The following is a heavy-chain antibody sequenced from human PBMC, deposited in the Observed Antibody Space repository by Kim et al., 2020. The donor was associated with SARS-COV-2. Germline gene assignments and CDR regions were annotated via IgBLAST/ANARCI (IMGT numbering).Heavy chain of an antibody. D-gene: IGHD6-6*01. J-gene: IGHJ4*02. CDR2: IYHSGST. CDR3: ASYSSSSRGGIDY. V-gene: IGHV4-38-2*02. Sequence: SETLSLICTVSGYSISSGYYWGWIRQPPGKGLEWIGSIYHSGSTYYNPSLKSRVTISVDTSKNQFSLKLSSVTAADTAVYYCASYSSSSRGGIDYWGQGT. CDR1: GYSISSGYY.